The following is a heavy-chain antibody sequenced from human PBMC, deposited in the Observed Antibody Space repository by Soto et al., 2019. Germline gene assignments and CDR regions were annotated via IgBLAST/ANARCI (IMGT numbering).Heavy chain of an antibody. CDR1: GFTFSSYA. Sequence: PGGSLRLSCAASGFTFSSYAMSWVRQAPGKGLEWVSAISGSGGSTYYADSVKGRFTISRDNSKNTLYLQMNSLRAEDTAVYYCAKDLGYSSSSTLDYWGQGTLVTVS. V-gene: IGHV3-23*01. J-gene: IGHJ4*02. D-gene: IGHD6-6*01. CDR2: ISGSGGST. CDR3: AKDLGYSSSSTLDY.